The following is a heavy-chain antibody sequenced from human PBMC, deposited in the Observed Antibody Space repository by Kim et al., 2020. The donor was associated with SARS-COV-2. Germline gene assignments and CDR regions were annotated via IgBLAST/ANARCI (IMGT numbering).Heavy chain of an antibody. V-gene: IGHV4-59*01. D-gene: IGHD5-12*01. Sequence: SETLSLTCTVSGGSISSYYWSWIRQPPGKGLEWIGYIYYSGSTNYNPSLKSRVTISVDTSKNQFSLKLSSVTAADTAVYYCARGGGYSGYDPFDYWGQGTLVTVSS. J-gene: IGHJ4*02. CDR2: IYYSGST. CDR1: GGSISSYY. CDR3: ARGGGYSGYDPFDY.